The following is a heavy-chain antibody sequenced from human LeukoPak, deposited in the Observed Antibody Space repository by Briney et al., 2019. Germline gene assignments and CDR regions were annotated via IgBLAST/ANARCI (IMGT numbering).Heavy chain of an antibody. Sequence: GGSLRLSCAASGFTFSSYAMSWFRQAPGEGLEWVSAISGSGGSTYYADSVKGRFAISRDNSKNTLYLQMNSLRAEDTAVYYCAKHTYYDFWSGQSDAFDIWGQGTMVTVSS. D-gene: IGHD3-3*01. V-gene: IGHV3-23*01. CDR1: GFTFSSYA. CDR3: AKHTYYDFWSGQSDAFDI. J-gene: IGHJ3*02. CDR2: ISGSGGST.